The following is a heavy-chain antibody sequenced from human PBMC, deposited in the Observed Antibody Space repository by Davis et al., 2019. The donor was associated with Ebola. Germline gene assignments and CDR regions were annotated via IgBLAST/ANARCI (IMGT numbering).Heavy chain of an antibody. Sequence: AASVKVSCKASGYTFTSYVLHWVRQAPGQGLEWVGWMNPNSGNTGYAQKFQGRVTMTRNTSINTAYMELSSLRSEDTAVYFCARDSSGVVGANDFDYWGQGSLVTVSS. CDR1: GYTFTSYV. CDR3: ARDSSGVVGANDFDY. J-gene: IGHJ4*02. D-gene: IGHD1-26*01. V-gene: IGHV1-8*02. CDR2: MNPNSGNT.